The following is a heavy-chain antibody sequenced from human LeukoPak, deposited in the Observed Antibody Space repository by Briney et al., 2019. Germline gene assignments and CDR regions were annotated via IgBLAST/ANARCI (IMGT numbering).Heavy chain of an antibody. CDR1: GFTVNNAW. D-gene: IGHD1-14*01. V-gene: IGHV3-15*01. CDR2: IKRKSDGGTT. CDR3: TTELDVRPNHY. J-gene: IGHJ4*02. Sequence: GGSLRLSCAASGFTVNNAWMSWVRQVPGKGLEWVGRIKRKSDGGTTDYAAPVKGRFTISRDDSKNTLYLQMNSLKSEDTAVYYCTTELDVRPNHYWGQGTLVTVSS.